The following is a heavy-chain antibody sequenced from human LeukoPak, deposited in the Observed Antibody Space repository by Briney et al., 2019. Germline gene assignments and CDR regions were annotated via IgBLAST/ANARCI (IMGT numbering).Heavy chain of an antibody. CDR1: GGSISSGSYY. CDR2: IYHSGST. Sequence: SETLSLTCTVSGGSISSGSYYWSWIRQPAGKGLEWIGEIYHSGSTNYNPSLKSRVTISVDKSKNQFSLKLSSVTAADTAVYYCARSYKGSSTDYWGQGTLVTVSS. CDR3: ARSYKGSSTDY. J-gene: IGHJ4*02. D-gene: IGHD6-6*01. V-gene: IGHV4-61*10.